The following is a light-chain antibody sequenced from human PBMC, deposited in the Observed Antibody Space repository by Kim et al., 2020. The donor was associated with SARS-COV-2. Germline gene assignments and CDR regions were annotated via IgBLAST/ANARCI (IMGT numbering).Light chain of an antibody. Sequence: GQSCTTSGTGTNSDVGTHNYVSWYQHHPGKAPKLMIFEVSERPSGVPDRFSGSKSGNTASLTVSGLQAEDEADYYCSSYAGKNDVVFGGGTQLTVL. CDR2: EVS. V-gene: IGLV2-8*01. CDR1: NSDVGTHNY. CDR3: SSYAGKNDVV. J-gene: IGLJ3*02.